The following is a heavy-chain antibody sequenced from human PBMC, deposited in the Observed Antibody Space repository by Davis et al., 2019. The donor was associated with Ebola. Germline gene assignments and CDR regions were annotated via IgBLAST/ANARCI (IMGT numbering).Heavy chain of an antibody. D-gene: IGHD1-26*01. V-gene: IGHV3-30*18. Sequence: GGSLRLSCAASGFTFSSSGMHWVRQAPGKGLEWVAVISYDGSNKYYADSVKGRFTISRDNGKNSLYLQMNSLRTEDTALYYCAKDMWELLILDYWGQGTLVTVSS. CDR2: ISYDGSNK. J-gene: IGHJ4*02. CDR3: AKDMWELLILDY. CDR1: GFTFSSSG.